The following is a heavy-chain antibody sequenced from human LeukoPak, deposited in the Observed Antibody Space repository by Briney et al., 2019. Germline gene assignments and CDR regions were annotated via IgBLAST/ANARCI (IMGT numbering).Heavy chain of an antibody. Sequence: PGGSLRLSCAASGFTFSSYWMHWVRQTPGKGLVWVSRINSDGSITTYADSVKGRFTISRDNSKNTLYLQMNSLRAEDTAVYYCAREALANYYYYMDVWGKGTTVTVSS. CDR3: AREALANYYYYMDV. D-gene: IGHD3-16*02. V-gene: IGHV3-74*03. CDR2: INSDGSIT. CDR1: GFTFSSYW. J-gene: IGHJ6*03.